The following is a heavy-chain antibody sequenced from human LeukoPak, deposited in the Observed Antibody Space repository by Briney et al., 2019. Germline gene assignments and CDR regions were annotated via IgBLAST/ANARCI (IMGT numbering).Heavy chain of an antibody. Sequence: SETLSLTCSVSGASISGHYWSWIRQPPGKGLEWIGYIYHSGGTTYNPSLKSRVTISVDTSKSQFSLKLFSVTAADSAVYYCARERVDLDLWGRGTLVTVST. D-gene: IGHD5-24*01. CDR1: GASISGHY. J-gene: IGHJ2*01. CDR2: IYHSGGT. CDR3: ARERVDLDL. V-gene: IGHV4-59*11.